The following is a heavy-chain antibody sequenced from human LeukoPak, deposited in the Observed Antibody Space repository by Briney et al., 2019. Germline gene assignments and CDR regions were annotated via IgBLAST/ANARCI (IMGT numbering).Heavy chain of an antibody. CDR3: ARPLMVRGAYYFDY. V-gene: IGHV4-39*07. J-gene: IGHJ4*02. D-gene: IGHD3-10*01. CDR1: GGSINSSSDY. CDR2: IYYSGST. Sequence: SETLSLTCTVSGGSINSSSDYWGWIRQPPGKGLEWIGSIYYSGSTYYNPSLKSRVTISVDTSKNQFSLKLSSVTAADTAVYYCARPLMVRGAYYFDYWGQGTLVTVSS.